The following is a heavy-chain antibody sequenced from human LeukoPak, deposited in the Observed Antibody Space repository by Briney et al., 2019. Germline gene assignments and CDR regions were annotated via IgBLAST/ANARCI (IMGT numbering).Heavy chain of an antibody. CDR2: IYSDNT. Sequence: GGSLRLSCTVSGFTVSSNSMSWVRQAPGKGLEWVSFIYSDNTHYSDSVKGRFTISRDNSKNTLYLQMNSLRAEDTAVYYCAAAKNPRDYGGNTPRHFVIWGQGTMVTVSS. V-gene: IGHV3-53*01. CDR1: GFTVSSNS. J-gene: IGHJ3*02. CDR3: AAAKNPRDYGGNTPRHFVI. D-gene: IGHD4-23*01.